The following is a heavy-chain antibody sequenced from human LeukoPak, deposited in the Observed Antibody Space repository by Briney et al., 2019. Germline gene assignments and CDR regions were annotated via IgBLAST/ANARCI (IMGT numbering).Heavy chain of an antibody. CDR2: IYYSGST. D-gene: IGHD6-13*01. V-gene: IGHV4-59*01. J-gene: IGHJ4*02. CDR1: GGSISSYY. CDR3: ARGRIAAAGLDY. Sequence: PSETLSLNCTVSGGSISSYYWSWIRQPPGKGLEWIGYIYYSGSTNYNPSLKSRVTISVDTSKNQFSLKLSSVTAADTAVYYCARGRIAAAGLDYWGQGTLVTVSS.